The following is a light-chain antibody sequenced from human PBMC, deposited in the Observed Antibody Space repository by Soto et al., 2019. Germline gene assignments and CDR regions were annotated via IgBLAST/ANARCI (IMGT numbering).Light chain of an antibody. V-gene: IGLV2-14*01. Sequence: QSALTQPASVSGSPGQSITISCTGTSSDVGGYNYVSWNQQHPGKAPKLMIYEVSNRPSGVSNRFSGSKSGNTASLTISGLLAEDEADYYCSSYTSSSIDYVFGTGTKLTVL. CDR2: EVS. CDR1: SSDVGGYNY. CDR3: SSYTSSSIDYV. J-gene: IGLJ1*01.